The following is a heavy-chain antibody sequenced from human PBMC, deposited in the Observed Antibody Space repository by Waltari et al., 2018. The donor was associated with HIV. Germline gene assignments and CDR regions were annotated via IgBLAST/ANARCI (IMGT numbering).Heavy chain of an antibody. CDR2: FDPEGDET. J-gene: IGHJ4*01. CDR3: ASNDRPVYFFDY. CDR1: GLSLPQLS. V-gene: IGHV1-24*01. D-gene: IGHD3-9*01. Sequence: QVVLIESGAEVKQPGGSVQVSCMVAGLSLPQLSMHWVRPAPGKGLEWMGGFDPEGDETIYAQKFQGRLSMTEDTSTDTAYMELRGLRSDDTAVYYCASNDRPVYFFDYWSHGTLVTVSS.